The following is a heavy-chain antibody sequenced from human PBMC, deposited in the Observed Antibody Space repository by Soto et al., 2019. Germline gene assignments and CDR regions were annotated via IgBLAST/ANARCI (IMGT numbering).Heavy chain of an antibody. CDR2: MNPNSGNT. Sequence: ASVKVSCKASGYTFTSYDINWVRQATGQGLEWMGWMNPNSGNTGYAQKFQGRVTMTRNTSISTAYMELSSLRSEDTAVYYCARDLIAAAGRDVWGKGTTVTVSS. D-gene: IGHD6-13*01. V-gene: IGHV1-8*01. J-gene: IGHJ6*04. CDR3: ARDLIAAAGRDV. CDR1: GYTFTSYD.